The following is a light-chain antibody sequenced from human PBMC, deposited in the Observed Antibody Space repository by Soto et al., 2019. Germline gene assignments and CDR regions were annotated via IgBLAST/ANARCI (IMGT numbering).Light chain of an antibody. J-gene: IGKJ4*01. Sequence: EIALTQSPATLSLSPGERATLSCRASQSVSSYLAWYQQKPGQAPRLLIYDTSNRATGIPARFSGSGSGTDFPLTISSLEPEDFAVYYCQQRSNWPWTFGGGIKVEIK. CDR1: QSVSSY. CDR3: QQRSNWPWT. CDR2: DTS. V-gene: IGKV3-11*01.